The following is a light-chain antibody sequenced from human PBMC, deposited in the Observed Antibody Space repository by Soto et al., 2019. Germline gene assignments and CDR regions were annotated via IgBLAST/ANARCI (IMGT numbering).Light chain of an antibody. CDR3: QQYHNWPPIT. CDR1: QSVDIN. Sequence: EIVLTQSPATLSVSPGERVTLSCRASQSVDINLAWYQQKPGQAPRLLIYDASTRATGVPARFSGWGSGTEFTLTISRLQSEDFAVYYCQQYHNWPPITFGQGTRLEIK. CDR2: DAS. J-gene: IGKJ5*01. V-gene: IGKV3-15*01.